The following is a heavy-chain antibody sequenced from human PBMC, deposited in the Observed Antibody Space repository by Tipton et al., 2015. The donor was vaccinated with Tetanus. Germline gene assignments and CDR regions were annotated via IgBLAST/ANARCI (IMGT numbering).Heavy chain of an antibody. CDR2: IYYSGST. J-gene: IGHJ4*02. CDR3: ARRRGVYSGSYFDY. CDR1: GGSISSGDYY. Sequence: LRLSCTVSGGSISSGDYYWSWIRQPPGKGLEWIGYIYYSGSTYYNPSLKGRVTISVDTSKNQFSLKPSSVTAADTAVYYCARRRGVYSGSYFDYWGQGTLVTVSS. V-gene: IGHV4-30-4*01. D-gene: IGHD1-26*01.